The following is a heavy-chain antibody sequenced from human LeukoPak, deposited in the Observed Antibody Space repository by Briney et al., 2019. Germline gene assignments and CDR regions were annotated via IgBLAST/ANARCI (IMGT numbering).Heavy chain of an antibody. CDR1: GGSISSSSYY. V-gene: IGHV4-39*07. D-gene: IGHD3-22*01. Sequence: SETLSLTCTVSGGSISSSSYYWGWIRQPPGKGLEWIGSIYYSGSTNYNPSLKSRVTISVDTSKNQFSLKLSSVTAADTAVYYCATGGPYYYDSSGYSDYWGQGTLVTVSS. J-gene: IGHJ4*02. CDR3: ATGGPYYYDSSGYSDY. CDR2: IYYSGST.